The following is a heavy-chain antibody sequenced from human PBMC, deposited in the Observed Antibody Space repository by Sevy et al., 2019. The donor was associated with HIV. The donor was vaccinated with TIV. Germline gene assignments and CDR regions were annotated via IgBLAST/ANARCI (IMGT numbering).Heavy chain of an antibody. CDR1: GYSISSGYF. Sequence: SETLSLTCAVSGYSISSGYFWGWIRQPPGKGLEWIGCIYHSGSTYYNPSLKGRVTISVDTSKNHFSLKLSAVTAADTAGDYCAGDRLFYYGSGSYQDYWGQGTLVTVSS. V-gene: IGHV4-38-2*02. J-gene: IGHJ4*02. CDR3: AGDRLFYYGSGSYQDY. D-gene: IGHD3-10*01. CDR2: IYHSGST.